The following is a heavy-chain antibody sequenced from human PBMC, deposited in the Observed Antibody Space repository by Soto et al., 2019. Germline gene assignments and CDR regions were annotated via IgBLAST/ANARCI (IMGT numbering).Heavy chain of an antibody. CDR2: IYYSGST. CDR1: GGSISSGDYY. D-gene: IGHD5-12*01. CDR3: ARARESRDGYNSPFDY. J-gene: IGHJ4*02. V-gene: IGHV4-30-4*01. Sequence: QVQLQESGPGLVKPSQTLSLTCTVSGGSISSGDYYWSWIRQPPGKGLEWIGYIYYSGSTYYNPSLKSRVTIAVDTSKNPFSLKLSSVTAADTAVYYCARARESRDGYNSPFDYWGQGTLVTVSS.